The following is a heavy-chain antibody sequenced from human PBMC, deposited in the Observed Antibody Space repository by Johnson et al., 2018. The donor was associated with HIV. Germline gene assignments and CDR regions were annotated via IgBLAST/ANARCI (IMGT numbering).Heavy chain of an antibody. Sequence: QVQLVESGGGLVKPGGSLRLSCAASGFTFSDYYMSWIRQAPGKGLEWVSYISSSGSTIYYADSVKGRFTIPRDNAKNSLSLQMNSRRAEETAVYYCARTDSAQAHEAFDIWGQGTMVTVSS. J-gene: IGHJ3*02. V-gene: IGHV3-11*04. D-gene: IGHD4-11*01. CDR2: ISSSGSTI. CDR3: ARTDSAQAHEAFDI. CDR1: GFTFSDYY.